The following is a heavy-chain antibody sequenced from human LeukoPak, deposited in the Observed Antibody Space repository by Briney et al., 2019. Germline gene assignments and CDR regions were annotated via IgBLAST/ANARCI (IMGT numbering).Heavy chain of an antibody. CDR1: GYTFTSYY. J-gene: IGHJ4*02. CDR2: IKPRDGRT. D-gene: IGHD5-12*01. CDR3: ARATATGYSHGYGY. Sequence: GAPVKVSCKASGYTFTSYYMYWVRQAPGQGLEWMGIIKPRDGRTIYAQKFQGRVTMTRDTSTSTVYVELSSLRSEDTAVYYCARATATGYSHGYGYWGQGTLVTVSS. V-gene: IGHV1-46*01.